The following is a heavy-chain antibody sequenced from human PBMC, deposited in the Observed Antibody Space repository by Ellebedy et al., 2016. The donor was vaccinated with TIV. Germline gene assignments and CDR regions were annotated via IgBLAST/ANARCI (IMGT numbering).Heavy chain of an antibody. Sequence: MPSETLSLTCTVPGYSLSSGYFWGWTRPPPGKGLEWIGSIYHSGTTYYNPSLKSRVTISVDTSKNQLSLKLSSVTAADTAVYYCARDRGSVTFDSWGQGTLVTVSS. CDR2: IYHSGTT. CDR3: ARDRGSVTFDS. V-gene: IGHV4-38-2*02. J-gene: IGHJ4*02. CDR1: GYSLSSGYF. D-gene: IGHD1-26*01.